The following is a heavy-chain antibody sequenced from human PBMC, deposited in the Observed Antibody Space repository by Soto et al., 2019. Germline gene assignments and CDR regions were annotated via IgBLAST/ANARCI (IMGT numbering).Heavy chain of an antibody. CDR1: GYTFTSYD. Sequence: QVQLVQSGAEVKKPGASVKVSCKASGYTFTSYDINWVRQATGQGLEWMGWMNPNSGNIGYAQKFQGRVTMTRNTAMSTAXXXLXXLRAEDTAVYYCARERAVVITTMGREDYYYYGMDVWGQGTTVTVSS. CDR2: MNPNSGNI. D-gene: IGHD3-22*01. CDR3: ARERAVVITTMGREDYYYYGMDV. V-gene: IGHV1-8*01. J-gene: IGHJ6*02.